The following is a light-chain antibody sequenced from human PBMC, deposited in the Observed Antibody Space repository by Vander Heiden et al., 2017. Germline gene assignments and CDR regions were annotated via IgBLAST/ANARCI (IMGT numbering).Light chain of an antibody. CDR1: HRGSKG. CDR2: DDS. CDR3: QVWDSSSDLWV. J-gene: IGLJ3*02. Sequence: SYVLTPPPSVSVAPGTTARINWGGNHRGSKGVHWYQHKPGQAPVLVVYDDSDRPSGIPERFSGSNSGNTATLTISRVEAGDEADYYCQVWDSSSDLWVFGGGTKLTVL. V-gene: IGLV3-21*03.